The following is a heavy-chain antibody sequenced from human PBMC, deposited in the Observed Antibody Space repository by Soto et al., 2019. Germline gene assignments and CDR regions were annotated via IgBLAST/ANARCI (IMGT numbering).Heavy chain of an antibody. CDR2: ISGTGYGT. Sequence: PGGSLRLSCAASGFTFSNDAMNWVRQAPGKGLEWVSGISGTGYGTYYADSVKGLFTISRDSSNNTLYLQMNSQRGEDTAIYYCAKARQAQSHYYYGMDVWGQGTPGTVSS. V-gene: IGHV3-23*01. CDR1: GFTFSNDA. D-gene: IGHD6-19*01. J-gene: IGHJ6*02. CDR3: AKARQAQSHYYYGMDV.